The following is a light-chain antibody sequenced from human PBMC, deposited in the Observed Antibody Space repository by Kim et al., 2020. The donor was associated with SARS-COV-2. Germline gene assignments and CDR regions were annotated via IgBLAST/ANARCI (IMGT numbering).Light chain of an antibody. V-gene: IGKV3-20*01. J-gene: IGKJ1*01. CDR3: QQYGRSSWT. Sequence: EIVLTQSPGTLSLSPGERATLSCRASQSVSSRYFAWYQQPPGEAPRLLKCGASSRATGIPDRCSGSGSGKDSTLTISRLEPEYVAVYCWQQYGRSSWTFGQGTKVDIK. CDR2: GAS. CDR1: QSVSSRY.